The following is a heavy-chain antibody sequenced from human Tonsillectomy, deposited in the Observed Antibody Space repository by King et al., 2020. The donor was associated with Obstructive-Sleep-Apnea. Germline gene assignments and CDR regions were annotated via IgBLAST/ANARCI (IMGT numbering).Heavy chain of an antibody. Sequence: VQLVESGGGLVKPGGSLRLSCAASGFTFSSYSMNWVRQAPGKGLEWVLSISSSSSYIYYEDSVKGRFTISRDNAKNSLYLQMNSLRAEDTAVYYCARGERNAFDIWGQGTMVTVSS. CDR3: ARGERNAFDI. CDR1: GFTFSSYS. CDR2: ISSSSSYI. D-gene: IGHD1-1*01. V-gene: IGHV3-21*01. J-gene: IGHJ3*02.